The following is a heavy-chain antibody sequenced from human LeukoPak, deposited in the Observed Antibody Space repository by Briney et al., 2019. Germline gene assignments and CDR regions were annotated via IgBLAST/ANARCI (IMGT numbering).Heavy chain of an antibody. CDR1: GFTFSSYW. V-gene: IGHV3-74*01. CDR2: IESNGLT. J-gene: IGHJ5*01. D-gene: IGHD3-10*01. CDR3: AKAATYFYGSVTYDWFES. Sequence: GGSLRLSCETSGFTFSSYWMHWVRQIPGKGLMWVSRIESNGLTLYADSVRDRFTISRDNGKNTIYLQMNSLRVDDTAIYYCAKAATYFYGSVTYDWFESWGQGTLVTVSS.